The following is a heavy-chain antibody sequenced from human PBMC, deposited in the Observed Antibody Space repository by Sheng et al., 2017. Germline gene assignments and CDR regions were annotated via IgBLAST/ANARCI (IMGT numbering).Heavy chain of an antibody. Sequence: QVHLVQSGAEMKKPGSSVKVSCKASGGTFSTYAITWVRQAPGQGLEWMGGITPIFGTPNYAQKFQGRVTITADESTSTGYMEVSSLRSEDTAVYYCATVSSGYSTFDYWGQGTLVTVSS. V-gene: IGHV1-69*13. CDR2: ITPIFGTP. CDR3: ATVSSGYSTFDY. CDR1: GGTFSTYA. D-gene: IGHD3-22*01. J-gene: IGHJ4*02.